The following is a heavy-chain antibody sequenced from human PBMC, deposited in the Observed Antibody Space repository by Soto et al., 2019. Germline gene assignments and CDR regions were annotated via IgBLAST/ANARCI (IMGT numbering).Heavy chain of an antibody. CDR1: GFTFTRYS. J-gene: IGHJ4*02. CDR3: ARESEDLTSNFDY. V-gene: IGHV3-21*06. Sequence: GGSLRLSCAASGFTFTRYSMNWVRQAPGKGLEWVSSISSTTNYIYYGDSMKGRFTISRDNAKNSLYLEMNSLRAEDTAVYYCARESEDLTSNFDYWGQGTLVTISS. CDR2: ISSTTNYI.